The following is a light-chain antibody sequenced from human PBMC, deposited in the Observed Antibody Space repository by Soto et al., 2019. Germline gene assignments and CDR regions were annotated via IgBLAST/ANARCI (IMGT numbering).Light chain of an antibody. CDR2: GAS. V-gene: IGKV3-20*01. Sequence: IVMTQSPATLSVSPGERATLSCRAGQSVRSNLAWYQEKPGQAPRLLIYGASTRATGIPDRFSGSGSGTDFTLTISRLEPEDFAVYYCQQYGRSPHFGPGTKVDI. CDR3: QQYGRSPH. J-gene: IGKJ3*01. CDR1: QSVRSN.